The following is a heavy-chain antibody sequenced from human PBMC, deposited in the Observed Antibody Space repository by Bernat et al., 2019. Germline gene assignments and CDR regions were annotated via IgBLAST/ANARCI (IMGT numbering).Heavy chain of an antibody. CDR1: GGSISSSSYY. Sequence: QLQLQESGPGLVKPSETLSLTCTVSGGSISSSSYYWGWIRQPPGKGLEWIGSIYYSGSTYYTPSLKSRVTISVDTSKNQFSLKLSSVTAADTAVYYCAREGDIVATIIDYWGQGTLVTVSS. V-gene: IGHV4-39*02. CDR2: IYYSGST. CDR3: AREGDIVATIIDY. J-gene: IGHJ4*02. D-gene: IGHD5-12*01.